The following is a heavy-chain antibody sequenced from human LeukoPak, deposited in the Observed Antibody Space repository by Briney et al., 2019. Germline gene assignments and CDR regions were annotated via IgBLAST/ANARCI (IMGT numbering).Heavy chain of an antibody. Sequence: PGRSLRLSCAASGFSFNTYAVHWVRQAPGKGLEWVALISYDGSNKYYADSVKGRFTISRDNSRNTLYLQMNSLRTEDTAVYYCAGDFYETSGYYYWGQGTLVTVSS. CDR2: ISYDGSNK. CDR1: GFSFNTYA. V-gene: IGHV3-30-3*01. J-gene: IGHJ4*02. D-gene: IGHD3-22*01. CDR3: AGDFYETSGYYY.